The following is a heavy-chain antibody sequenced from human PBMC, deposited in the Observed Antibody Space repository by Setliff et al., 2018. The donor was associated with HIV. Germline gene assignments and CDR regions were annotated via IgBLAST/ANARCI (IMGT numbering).Heavy chain of an antibody. D-gene: IGHD3-10*01. CDR1: GGSISIYSYY. J-gene: IGHJ5*02. Sequence: SETLSLTCTVSGGSISIYSYYWGWIRQPPGKGLEWIGEINHSGSTNYNPSLKSRVTTSVDTSKNQFSLKLSSVSAADTAVYYCARNDYGSGTYNWFDPWGQGTLVTVSS. V-gene: IGHV4-39*07. CDR3: ARNDYGSGTYNWFDP. CDR2: INHSGST.